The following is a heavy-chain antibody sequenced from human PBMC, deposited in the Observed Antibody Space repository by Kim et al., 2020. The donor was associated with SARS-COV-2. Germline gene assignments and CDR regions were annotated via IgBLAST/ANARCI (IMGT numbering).Heavy chain of an antibody. CDR1: GFTFSNYW. J-gene: IGHJ4*02. Sequence: GGSLRLSCAASGFTFSNYWMNWVRQAPGKGLEWVANIKQDGSEKYYVDSVKGRFTISRDNAKNSLYLQMNSLKAEDTAVYYCASWPRWGQGTLVIVSS. CDR3: ASWPR. CDR2: IKQDGSEK. V-gene: IGHV3-7*01.